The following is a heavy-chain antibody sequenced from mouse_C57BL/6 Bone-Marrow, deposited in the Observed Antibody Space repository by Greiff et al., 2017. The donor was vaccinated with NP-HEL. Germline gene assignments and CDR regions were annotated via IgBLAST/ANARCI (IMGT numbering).Heavy chain of an antibody. CDR3: ARRGEFYYYGSSYGAMDY. V-gene: IGHV1-78*01. J-gene: IGHJ4*01. CDR1: GYTFTDHT. Sequence: VKLVESDAELVKPGASVKISCKVSGYTFTDHTIHWMKQRPEQGLEWIGYIYPRDGSTKYNEKFKGKATLTADKSSSTAYMQLNSLTSEDSAVYFCARRGEFYYYGSSYGAMDYWGQGTSVTVSS. CDR2: IYPRDGST. D-gene: IGHD1-1*01.